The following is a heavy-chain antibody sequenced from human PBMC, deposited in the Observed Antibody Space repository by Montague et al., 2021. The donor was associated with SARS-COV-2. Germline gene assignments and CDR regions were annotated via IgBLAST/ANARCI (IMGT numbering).Heavy chain of an antibody. D-gene: IGHD3-22*01. CDR3: ARRPYYYDSSGEFDP. Sequence: SETLSLTCTVSGGSISSSTYYWGWIRQPPGKGLEWIASIYYSGSTYFNPSLKSRVAISIATSKNQLSLKLSSVTAAATAVYYCARRPYYYDSSGEFDPWGQGVLVTVSS. CDR1: GGSISSSTYY. V-gene: IGHV4-39*07. J-gene: IGHJ5*02. CDR2: IYYSGST.